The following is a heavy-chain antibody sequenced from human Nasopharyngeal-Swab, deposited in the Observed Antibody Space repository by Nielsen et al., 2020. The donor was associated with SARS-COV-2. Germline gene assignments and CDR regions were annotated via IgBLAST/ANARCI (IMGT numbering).Heavy chain of an antibody. J-gene: IGHJ6*02. CDR3: ARDYYGSGARSLDV. D-gene: IGHD3-10*01. CDR2: IYYSGST. Sequence: SETLSLTCTVSCGSISSGGYYWSWIRQHPGKGLEWIGYIYYSGSTYYNPSLKSRVTIPVDTSKNQFSLKLSSVTAADTAVYYCARDYYGSGARSLDVWGQGTTVTVSS. V-gene: IGHV4-31*03. CDR1: CGSISSGGYY.